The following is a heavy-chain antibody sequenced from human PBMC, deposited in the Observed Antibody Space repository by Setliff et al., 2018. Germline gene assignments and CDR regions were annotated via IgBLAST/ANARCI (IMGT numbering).Heavy chain of an antibody. J-gene: IGHJ6*02. Sequence: SETLSLTCAVYGGSFSGYYWSWIRQPPGKRLEWIGSIYHSGSTYYNPSLKSRVTISVDTSKNQFSLKLSSVTAADTAVYYCARLNYDILTGYYGSPYYYGMDVWGQGTTVTVSS. D-gene: IGHD3-9*01. CDR2: IYHSGST. CDR3: ARLNYDILTGYYGSPYYYGMDV. CDR1: GGSFSGYY. V-gene: IGHV4-34*01.